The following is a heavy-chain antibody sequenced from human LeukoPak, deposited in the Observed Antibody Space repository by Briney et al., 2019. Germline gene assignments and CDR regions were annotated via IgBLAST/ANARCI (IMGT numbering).Heavy chain of an antibody. CDR3: AKDRDGWSLNWFDP. V-gene: IGHV3-7*03. D-gene: IGHD6-19*01. CDR2: IKQDGSEK. CDR1: GFTFSSYW. J-gene: IGHJ5*02. Sequence: GGSLRLSCAASGFTFSSYWMSWVRQAPGKGLGWVANIKQDGSEKYYVDSVKGRFTISRDNAKNSLYLQMNSLRAEDTAVYYCAKDRDGWSLNWFDPWGQGTLVTVSS.